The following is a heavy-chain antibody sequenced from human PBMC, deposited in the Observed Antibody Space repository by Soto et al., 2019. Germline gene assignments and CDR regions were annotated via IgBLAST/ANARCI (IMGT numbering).Heavy chain of an antibody. V-gene: IGHV6-1*01. D-gene: IGHD4-17*01. CDR2: TYYRSKWYN. CDR1: GDSVSSNSAT. J-gene: IGHJ5*02. CDR3: ASATRTWFDP. Sequence: SQPLSLTCAISGDSVSSNSATWNWIRQSPSRGLEWLGRTYYRSKWYNEYAVSVKSRITINPDTSKNQFSLQLNSVTPEDTAVYYCASATRTWFDPWGQGTLVTVSS.